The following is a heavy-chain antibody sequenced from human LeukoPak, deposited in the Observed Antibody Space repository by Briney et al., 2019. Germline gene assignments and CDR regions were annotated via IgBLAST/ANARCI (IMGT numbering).Heavy chain of an antibody. CDR1: GFTFSGSA. CDR2: IRSKANSYAT. D-gene: IGHD5-18*01. CDR3: TRLEDTAMVYYYYYYMDV. V-gene: IGHV3-73*01. Sequence: GGPLRLSCAASGFTFSGSAMHWVRQASGKGLEWVGRIRSKANSYATAYAASVKGRFTISRDDSKNTAYLQMNSLKTEDTAVYYCTRLEDTAMVYYYYYYMDVWGKGTTVTVSS. J-gene: IGHJ6*03.